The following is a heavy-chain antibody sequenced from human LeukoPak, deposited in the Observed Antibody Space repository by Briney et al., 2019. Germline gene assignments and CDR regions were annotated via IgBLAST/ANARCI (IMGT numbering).Heavy chain of an antibody. D-gene: IGHD2-15*01. V-gene: IGHV3-23*01. J-gene: IGHJ4*02. CDR2: ISGSGDST. Sequence: GSLRLSCAASGFTFSSYAMSWVRQAPGKGLQWVSAISGSGDSTYYADSVKGRFTISRDNSKNTLYLQMNSLKAEDTAVYYCAKDSHDSGGMFDHWGQGTLVTVSS. CDR3: AKDSHDSGGMFDH. CDR1: GFTFSSYA.